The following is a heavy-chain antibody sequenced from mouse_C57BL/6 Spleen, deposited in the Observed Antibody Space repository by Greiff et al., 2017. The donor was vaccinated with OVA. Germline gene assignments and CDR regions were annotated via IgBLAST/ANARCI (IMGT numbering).Heavy chain of an antibody. CDR1: GYTFTSYW. J-gene: IGHJ3*01. V-gene: IGHV1-69*01. D-gene: IGHD1-2*01. Sequence: VQLQQPGAELVMPGASVKLSCKASGYTFTSYWLHWVKQRPGQGLEWIGAIDPSDSYTNYNQKFKGKSTLTVDKSSSTAYMQLSSLTSEDSAVYYCARRVGWGFAYWGQGTLVTVSA. CDR2: IDPSDSYT. CDR3: ARRVGWGFAY.